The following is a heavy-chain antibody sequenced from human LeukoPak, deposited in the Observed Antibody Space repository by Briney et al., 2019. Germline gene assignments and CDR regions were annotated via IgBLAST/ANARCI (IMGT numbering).Heavy chain of an antibody. V-gene: IGHV3-30-3*01. CDR3: SASRPHYGDYYGVDV. CDR2: ISYDGNNK. Sequence: GGSLRLSCAASGLTFSSYAMHWVRQAPGKGLEWVAVISYDGNNKYYADSVKGRFTISRDNSKNTLYLQMNSLRTEDTAVYFCSASRPHYGDYYGVDVWGHGTTVTVFS. J-gene: IGHJ6*02. D-gene: IGHD4/OR15-4a*01. CDR1: GLTFSSYA.